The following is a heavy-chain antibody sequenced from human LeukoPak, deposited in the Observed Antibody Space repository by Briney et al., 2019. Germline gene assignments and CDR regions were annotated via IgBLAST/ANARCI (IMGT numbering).Heavy chain of an antibody. V-gene: IGHV3-20*04. D-gene: IGHD3-22*01. CDR3: ARDGTYYYDSSGYYYLDY. Sequence: PGGSLRLSCAASGFTFDDYGTSWARQVPGKGLEWVSGINWNGGSTGYADSVKGRFTISRDNAKNSLYLQMNSLRAEDTALYYCARDGTYYYDSSGYYYLDYWGQGTLVTVSS. J-gene: IGHJ4*02. CDR1: GFTFDDYG. CDR2: INWNGGST.